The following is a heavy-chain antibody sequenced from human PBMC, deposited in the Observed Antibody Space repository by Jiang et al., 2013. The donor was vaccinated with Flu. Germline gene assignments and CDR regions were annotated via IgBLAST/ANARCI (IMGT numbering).Heavy chain of an antibody. CDR3: TRYNERASSGEDFDY. J-gene: IGHJ4*02. Sequence: GLVQPGGSLKLSCAAPGFTFSGSAMHWVRQASGKGLEWVGRIRSKDNSYATAYAASVKGRFTISRDDSENTAYLQMNSLKTEDTAVYYCTRYNERASSGEDFDYWGQGTLVTVSS. V-gene: IGHV3-73*01. CDR2: IRSKDNSYAT. CDR1: GFTFSGSA. D-gene: IGHD6-19*01.